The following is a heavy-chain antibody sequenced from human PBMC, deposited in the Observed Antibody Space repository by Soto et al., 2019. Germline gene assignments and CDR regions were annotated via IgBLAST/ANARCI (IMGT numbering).Heavy chain of an antibody. V-gene: IGHV3-9*01. CDR2: ISWNSATI. Sequence: GGSLRLSCAASGFTFDNYAMHWVRQTPEKGLEWVSGISWNSATIVYADSVKGRFTISRDNTQNSLYLQMNSLRAEDAAVYYCARDQYSGSTRGVFDYWGQGTLVTVSS. J-gene: IGHJ4*02. CDR1: GFTFDNYA. CDR3: ARDQYSGSTRGVFDY. D-gene: IGHD5-12*01.